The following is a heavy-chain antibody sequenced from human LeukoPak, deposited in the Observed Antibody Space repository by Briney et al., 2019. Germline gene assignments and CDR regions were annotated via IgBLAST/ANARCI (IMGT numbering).Heavy chain of an antibody. CDR3: AKDMDVSIYGYNFDY. CDR2: ISGSGGST. J-gene: IGHJ4*02. Sequence: HAGGSLRLSCAASGFTFSSYAMSWVRQAPGTGLEWVSVISGSGGSTVHADSVKGRFTISRDNPKNTLYLQMNSLRAEDTAVYYCAKDMDVSIYGYNFDYWGQGTLVTVSS. CDR1: GFTFSSYA. V-gene: IGHV3-23*01. D-gene: IGHD5-24*01.